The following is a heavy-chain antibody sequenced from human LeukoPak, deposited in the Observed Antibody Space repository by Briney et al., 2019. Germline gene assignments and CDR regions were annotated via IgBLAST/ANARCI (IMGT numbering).Heavy chain of an antibody. D-gene: IGHD3-10*01. CDR1: GFTFSSYS. CDR3: AKDRTVVIRGVSASDA. CDR2: ISGSGDST. V-gene: IGHV3-23*01. Sequence: PGGSLRLSCAASGFTFSSYSMNWVRQAPGKGLEWVSAISGSGDSTYYADSVKSRFTISRDNSKNTLYLQMDSLRAEDTAVYYCAKDRTVVIRGVSASDAWGHGTMVTVSS. J-gene: IGHJ3*01.